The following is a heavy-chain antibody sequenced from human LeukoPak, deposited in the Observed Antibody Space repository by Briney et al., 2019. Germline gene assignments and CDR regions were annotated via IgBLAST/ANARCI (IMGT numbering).Heavy chain of an antibody. D-gene: IGHD1-26*01. Sequence: GGSLRLSCAASGFTFDDYGMNWVRQAPGKGLEWVSGISWNGGRTYFADSVKGRFTISRDNAKNSLYLHMNSLRAEDTALYSCARDRSYGAFDYWGQGTLVTVSS. J-gene: IGHJ4*02. CDR3: ARDRSYGAFDY. CDR2: ISWNGGRT. CDR1: GFTFDDYG. V-gene: IGHV3-20*04.